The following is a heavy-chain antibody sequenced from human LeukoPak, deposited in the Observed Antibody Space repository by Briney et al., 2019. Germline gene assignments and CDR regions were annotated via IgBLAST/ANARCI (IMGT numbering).Heavy chain of an antibody. CDR3: ARGFVLEQLASSYYFDY. J-gene: IGHJ4*02. D-gene: IGHD6-6*01. CDR2: INHSGST. V-gene: IGHV4-34*01. CDR1: GGSFSGYY. Sequence: SETLSLTRAVYGGSFSGYYWSWIRQPPGKGLEWIGEINHSGSTNYNPSLKSRVTITVDTSKNQFSLKLSSVTAADTAVYYCARGFVLEQLASSYYFDYWGQGTLVTVSS.